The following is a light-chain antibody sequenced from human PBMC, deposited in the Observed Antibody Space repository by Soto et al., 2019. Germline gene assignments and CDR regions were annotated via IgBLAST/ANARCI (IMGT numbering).Light chain of an antibody. V-gene: IGKV1-39*01. CDR2: AAS. J-gene: IGKJ1*01. CDR3: QQSYSTPFWT. Sequence: DIQMTQSPSSLSASVGDRVTITCRASQIISSYLNWYQQKPGKAPKLLIYAASSLQSGVPSRFSGSGSGTDFTLTISSLQPEDFATYYCQQSYSTPFWTFGQGTKVEIK. CDR1: QIISSY.